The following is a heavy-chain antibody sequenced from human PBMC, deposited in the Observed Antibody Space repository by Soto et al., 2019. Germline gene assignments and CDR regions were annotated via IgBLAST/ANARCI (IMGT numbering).Heavy chain of an antibody. Sequence: PSETLSLTCIVSGGSMNGYFWSWIRQPPGKGLEWLGYVYYSGGTYYNPSLKSRVTISVDTSKNQFSLKLSSVTAADTAVYYCARLITYYDFWSGYYTFDYWGQGTLVTVSS. D-gene: IGHD3-3*01. V-gene: IGHV4-59*08. CDR2: VYYSGGT. CDR3: ARLITYYDFWSGYYTFDY. J-gene: IGHJ4*02. CDR1: GGSMNGYF.